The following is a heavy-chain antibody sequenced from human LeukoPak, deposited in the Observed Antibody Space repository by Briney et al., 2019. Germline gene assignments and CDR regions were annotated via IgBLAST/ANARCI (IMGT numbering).Heavy chain of an antibody. Sequence: KPGGSLRLSCAASGFTFSSYSMNWVRQAPGKGLEWVSSISSSSSYIYYADSVKGRFTISRDNAKNSLYLQMNSLRAEDTAVYYCARDQWVDLRSPARGLYTAMVEEAAFDIWGQGTMVTVSS. V-gene: IGHV3-21*04. J-gene: IGHJ3*02. CDR1: GFTFSSYS. CDR3: ARDQWVDLRSPARGLYTAMVEEAAFDI. D-gene: IGHD5-18*01. CDR2: ISSSSSYI.